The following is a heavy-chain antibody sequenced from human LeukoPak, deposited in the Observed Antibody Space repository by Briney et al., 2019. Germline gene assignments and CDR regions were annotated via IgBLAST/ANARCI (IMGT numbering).Heavy chain of an antibody. CDR3: AREGDDRSGYYPHFDY. D-gene: IGHD3-22*01. Sequence: GGSLRLSCAASGFTFSTYWMHWVRQAPGKGLVWVSRINSDGSSTNYADSVKGRFTISRDNANNTLYLQLNSLRAEETAVYYCAREGDDRSGYYPHFDYWGQGTLVTVSS. J-gene: IGHJ4*02. CDR1: GFTFSTYW. V-gene: IGHV3-74*01. CDR2: INSDGSST.